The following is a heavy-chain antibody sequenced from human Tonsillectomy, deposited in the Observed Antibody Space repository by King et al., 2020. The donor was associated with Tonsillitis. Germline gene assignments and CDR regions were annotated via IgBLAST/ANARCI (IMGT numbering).Heavy chain of an antibody. D-gene: IGHD3-22*01. CDR3: AKDGGGYYDSSDYFDY. V-gene: IGHV3-23*04. J-gene: IGHJ4*02. CDR1: GYTFSRYA. Sequence: VQLVESGGGLIKPGGSLRLSCAASGYTFSRYAMSWVRQAPGKGLEWVSGISGSGGSTYYADSVKGRFTISRDKSKNTLYLQMNSLRAEDTAVYYCAKDGGGYYDSSDYFDYWGQGTLVTVSS. CDR2: ISGSGGST.